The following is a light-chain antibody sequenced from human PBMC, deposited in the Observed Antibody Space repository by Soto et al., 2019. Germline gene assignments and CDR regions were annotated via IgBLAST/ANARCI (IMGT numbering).Light chain of an antibody. CDR1: QSVLYSSNNENY. CDR2: DAS. Sequence: DVVLTQSPDSLAVSLGERATINCKSSQSVLYSSNNENYLAWYQQKPGQAPRLLIYDASNRATGIPARFSGSGSGTDFTLTISSLEPEDFAVYYCQQYDNWPWTFGQGTKVDIK. V-gene: IGKV4-1*01. J-gene: IGKJ1*01. CDR3: QQYDNWPWT.